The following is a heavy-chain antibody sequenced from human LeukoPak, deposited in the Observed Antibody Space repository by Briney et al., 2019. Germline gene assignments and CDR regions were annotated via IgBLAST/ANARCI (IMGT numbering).Heavy chain of an antibody. CDR1: GFTFSSYA. V-gene: IGHV3-23*01. Sequence: GGSLRLSCAASGFTFSSYAMSWVRQAPGKGLEWVSAISGSGGSTYYADSVKGRFTISRDNSKNTLYLQMNSLRAEDTAVYYCAKDQITMIVVVQGDAFDIWGQGTVVTVSS. D-gene: IGHD3-22*01. J-gene: IGHJ3*02. CDR2: ISGSGGST. CDR3: AKDQITMIVVVQGDAFDI.